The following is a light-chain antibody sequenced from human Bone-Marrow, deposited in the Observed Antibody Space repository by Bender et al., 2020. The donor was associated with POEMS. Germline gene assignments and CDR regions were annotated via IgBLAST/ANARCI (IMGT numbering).Light chain of an antibody. CDR3: SSFTSTNTLVV. J-gene: IGLJ2*01. CDR2: DLV. Sequence: QSALTQPASVSGSPGQSVTISCTGTSSDVGSYNRVSWYQQPPGTAPKLLIYDLVNRPSGVSNRFSASKSGNTASLTISGLQAEDEAYYYCSSFTSTNTLVVFGGGTKLTVL. V-gene: IGLV2-18*02. CDR1: SSDVGSYNR.